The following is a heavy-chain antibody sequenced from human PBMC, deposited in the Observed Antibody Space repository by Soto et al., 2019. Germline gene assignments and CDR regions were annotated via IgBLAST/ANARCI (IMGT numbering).Heavy chain of an antibody. Sequence: SETLSLTCSVSGASVTSPEHYWTWIRQSPGKGLEWIGYIYYGGSTVYNPSLKGRSTVSLDTSKNQFSLNLTSVTAADTAVYFCARGRYCISGACFPNWFDPWGQGTMVTVSS. D-gene: IGHD2-2*01. CDR1: GASVTSPEHY. V-gene: IGHV4-30-4*01. CDR2: IYYGGST. CDR3: ARGRYCISGACFPNWFDP. J-gene: IGHJ5*02.